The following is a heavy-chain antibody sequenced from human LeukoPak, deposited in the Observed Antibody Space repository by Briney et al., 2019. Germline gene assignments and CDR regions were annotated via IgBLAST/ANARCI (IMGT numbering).Heavy chain of an antibody. Sequence: GSLTLSCAASGFTFSSFGMHWVRQAPGKGLEWVAVIWYDASNKYHADSVKGRFTISRDNSKNTLYLQMNSLRDDDTAVYYCVRGVGVSRFNYFDPWGQGTLVTVSS. V-gene: IGHV3-33*01. CDR3: VRGVGVSRFNYFDP. J-gene: IGHJ5*02. D-gene: IGHD1-26*01. CDR2: IWYDASNK. CDR1: GFTFSSFG.